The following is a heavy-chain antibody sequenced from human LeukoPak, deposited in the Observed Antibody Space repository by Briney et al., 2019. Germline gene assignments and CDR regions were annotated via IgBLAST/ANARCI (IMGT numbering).Heavy chain of an antibody. Sequence: SETLSLTCTVSGGSIRSYSWSWIRQPPGKGLEWIGFLYSSGTTNYNPSLKSRVTISVDTSNNEISLKLSSVTAADTSVYYGARHDYFYGSYLALWGRGTLATVSS. D-gene: IGHD3-10*01. J-gene: IGHJ2*01. V-gene: IGHV4-59*08. CDR1: GGSIRSYS. CDR2: LYSSGTT. CDR3: ARHDYFYGSYLAL.